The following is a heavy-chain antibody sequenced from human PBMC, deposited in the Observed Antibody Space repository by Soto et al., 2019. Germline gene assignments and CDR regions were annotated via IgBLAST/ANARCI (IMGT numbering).Heavy chain of an antibody. J-gene: IGHJ3*02. CDR1: GFTFSSYG. V-gene: IGHV3-30*18. CDR3: AKAKFGELLSLGAFDI. CDR2: ISYDGSNK. Sequence: GGSLRLSCAASGFTFSSYGMHWVRQAPGKGLEWVAVISYDGSNKYYADSVKGRFTISRDNSKNTLYLQMNSLRAEDTAVYYCAKAKFGELLSLGAFDIWGQGTMVTVSS. D-gene: IGHD3-10*01.